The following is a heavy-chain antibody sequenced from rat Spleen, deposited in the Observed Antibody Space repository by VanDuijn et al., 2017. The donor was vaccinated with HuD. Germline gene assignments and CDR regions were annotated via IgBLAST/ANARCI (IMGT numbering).Heavy chain of an antibody. CDR2: ITNSAGST. J-gene: IGHJ2*01. CDR1: GFTFKNYW. CDR3: TTEGFDY. Sequence: EVQLVESGGGLVQPGRSLKLSCVASGFTFKNYWMTWIRQAPGKGLAWVASITNSAGSTYYRDSVKGRFTISRDNAKSTLYLQMDSLRSEDTATYYGTTEGFDYWGQGVMVTVSS. V-gene: IGHV5-31*01.